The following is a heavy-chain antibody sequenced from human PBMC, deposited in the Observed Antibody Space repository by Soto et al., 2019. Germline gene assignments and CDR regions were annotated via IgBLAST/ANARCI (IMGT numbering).Heavy chain of an antibody. V-gene: IGHV4-4*02. D-gene: IGHD6-13*01. CDR2: IYHSGST. Sequence: PSETLSLTCAVSGGSISSSNCWSFVRQPPGEGLEWIGEIYHSGSTNYSPSLKSRVTISVDKSKNQFSLKLSSVTAADTAVYYCARSPIAAAGTEYFQHWGQGTLVTV. CDR1: GGSISSSNC. CDR3: ARSPIAAAGTEYFQH. J-gene: IGHJ1*01.